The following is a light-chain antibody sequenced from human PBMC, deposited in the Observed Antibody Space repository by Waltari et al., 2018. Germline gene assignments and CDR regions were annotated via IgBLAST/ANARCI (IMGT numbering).Light chain of an antibody. J-gene: IGKJ1*01. CDR2: MAS. Sequence: TQSSSTLYAFVGDNVTITCRASQNLDRLLAWYQQKPGKAPRLLIYMASNLESGVPSRFSGSGSGTEFTLTINSLQPDDFATYYCQQYINYWTFGQGTKVQ. CDR1: QNLDRL. V-gene: IGKV1-5*03. CDR3: QQYINYWT.